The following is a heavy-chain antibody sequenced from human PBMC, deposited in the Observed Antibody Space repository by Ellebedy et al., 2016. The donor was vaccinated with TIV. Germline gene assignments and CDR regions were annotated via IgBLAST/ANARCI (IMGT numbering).Heavy chain of an antibody. CDR2: IKRTTNGGTT. CDR3: TTAYYHYAWGTYRYTPEGY. J-gene: IGHJ4*02. Sequence: GESLKISXAASGFTFSNAWMSWVRQAPGKGLQWIGRIKRTTNGGTTAYATFVQGSFTISRDDSKDTLYLQMNSLKTEDTAVYYCTTAYYHYAWGTYRYTPEGYWGQGTLVTVSS. CDR1: GFTFSNAW. V-gene: IGHV3-15*05. D-gene: IGHD3-16*02.